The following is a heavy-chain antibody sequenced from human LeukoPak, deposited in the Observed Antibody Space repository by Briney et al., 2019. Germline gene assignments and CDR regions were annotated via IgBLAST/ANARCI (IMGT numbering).Heavy chain of an antibody. Sequence: GASVKVSCKASGYTFTSYDINWVRQATGQGLEWMGRIIPIFGTANYAQKFQGRVTITTDESTSTAYMELSSLRSEDTAVYYCARATFSVGALDYWGQGTLVTVSS. D-gene: IGHD1-26*01. V-gene: IGHV1-69*05. CDR1: GYTFTSYD. CDR2: IIPIFGTA. CDR3: ARATFSVGALDY. J-gene: IGHJ4*02.